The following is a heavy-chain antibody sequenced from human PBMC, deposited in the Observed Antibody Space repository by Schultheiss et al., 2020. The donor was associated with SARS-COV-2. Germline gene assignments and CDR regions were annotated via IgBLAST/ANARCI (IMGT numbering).Heavy chain of an antibody. CDR1: GFTFSSYA. J-gene: IGHJ4*02. V-gene: IGHV3-30*04. Sequence: GGSLRLSCAASGFTFSSYAMHWVRQAPGKGLEWVAVISYDGSNKYYADSVKGRFTISRDNSKNTLYLQMNSLRAEDTAVYYCARDSQRGVGAAGYWGQGTLVTVS. CDR3: ARDSQRGVGAAGY. D-gene: IGHD1-26*01. CDR2: ISYDGSNK.